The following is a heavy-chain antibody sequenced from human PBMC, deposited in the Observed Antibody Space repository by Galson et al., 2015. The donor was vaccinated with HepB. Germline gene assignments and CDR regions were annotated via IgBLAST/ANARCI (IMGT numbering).Heavy chain of an antibody. D-gene: IGHD3-10*01. CDR1: GGTFSSYA. CDR3: ARGGGHWYFDL. CDR2: IIPILGIA. J-gene: IGHJ2*01. V-gene: IGHV1-69*04. Sequence: SVKVSCKASGGTFSSYAISWVRQAPGQGLEWMGRIIPILGIANYAQKFQGRVTITADKSTSTAYMELSSLRSEDTAAYYCARGGGHWYFDLWGRGTLVTVSS.